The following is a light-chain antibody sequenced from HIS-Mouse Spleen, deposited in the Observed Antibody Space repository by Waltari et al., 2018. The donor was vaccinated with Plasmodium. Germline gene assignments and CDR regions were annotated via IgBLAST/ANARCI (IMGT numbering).Light chain of an antibody. CDR3: SSYTSSTHVV. CDR2: DVS. Sequence: QSALTQPASVSGSPGQSITISCTGTSSYVGGYNYVYWYQQHPGKAPKLMIYDVSNRPSGVSNRFSGSKSGNTASLTISGLQAEDEADYYCSSYTSSTHVVFGGGTKLTVL. V-gene: IGLV2-14*03. J-gene: IGLJ2*01. CDR1: SSYVGGYNY.